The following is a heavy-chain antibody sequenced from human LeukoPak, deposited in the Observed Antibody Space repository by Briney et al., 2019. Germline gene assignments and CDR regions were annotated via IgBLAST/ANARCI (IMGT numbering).Heavy chain of an antibody. V-gene: IGHV4-39*07. Sequence: PSQTLSLTCTVSGGSISSSSYYWGWIRQPPGKGLEWIGSIYYSGSTYYNPSLKSRVTISVDTSKNQFSLKLSSVTAADTAVYYCARVVSRDGYNYGLDYWGQGTLVTVSS. CDR1: GGSISSSSYY. CDR3: ARVVSRDGYNYGLDY. CDR2: IYYSGST. J-gene: IGHJ4*02. D-gene: IGHD5-24*01.